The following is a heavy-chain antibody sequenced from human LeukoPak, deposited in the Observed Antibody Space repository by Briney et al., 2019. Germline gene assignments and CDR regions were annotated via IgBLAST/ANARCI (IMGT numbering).Heavy chain of an antibody. V-gene: IGHV4-34*01. D-gene: IGHD3-10*01. J-gene: IGHJ4*02. CDR3: ARHSYGSGNDY. CDR1: GGSFSGYY. Sequence: PSETLSLTCAVYGGSFSGYYWSWIRQPPGKGLEWIGSIYYSGSTYYNPSLKSRVTISVDTSKNQFSLKLSSVTAADTAVYYCARHSYGSGNDYWGQGTLVTVSS. CDR2: IYYSGST.